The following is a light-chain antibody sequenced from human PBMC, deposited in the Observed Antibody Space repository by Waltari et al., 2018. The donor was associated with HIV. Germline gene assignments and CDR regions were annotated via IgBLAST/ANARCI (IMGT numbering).Light chain of an antibody. CDR1: QSVSRN. CDR3: QQYNNWPRT. Sequence: EILMTQSPSTLSVSPGERAKLSCRASQSVSRNLAWYQQKPGQAPRLLIYGASTRATGIPARFSGSGSGTEFTLTISSLQSEDFAVYYCQQYNNWPRTFGQGTKVEIK. CDR2: GAS. V-gene: IGKV3-15*01. J-gene: IGKJ1*01.